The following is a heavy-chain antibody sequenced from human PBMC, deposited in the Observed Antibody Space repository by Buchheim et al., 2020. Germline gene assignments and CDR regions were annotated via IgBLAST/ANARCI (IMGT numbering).Heavy chain of an antibody. V-gene: IGHV3-23*01. CDR1: GFTFNKYA. CDR2: ISDSGAST. J-gene: IGHJ4*02. Sequence: EVQLLESGGGLVQPGGSLRLSCAASGFTFNKYAMSWVRQAPGKGLEWVSAISDSGASTYCADSVKGRFTISRDNSKSTLYLQMNNLRADDTAIYYCAKDLYYGDYESPFDCWGQGTL. D-gene: IGHD4-17*01. CDR3: AKDLYYGDYESPFDC.